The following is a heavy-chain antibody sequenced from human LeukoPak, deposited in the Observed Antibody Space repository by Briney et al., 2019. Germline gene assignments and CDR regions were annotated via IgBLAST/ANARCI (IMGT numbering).Heavy chain of an antibody. CDR1: GGSFSGYY. V-gene: IGHV4-34*09. CDR3: ARVRLGFLETKTRDAFDI. J-gene: IGHJ3*02. Sequence: SETLSLTCAVYGGSFSGYYWSWIRQPPGKGLEWIGEINHSGSTYYNPSLKSRVTISVDTSKNQFSLKLSSVTAADTAVYYCARVRLGFLETKTRDAFDIWGQGTMVTVSS. D-gene: IGHD3-3*01. CDR2: INHSGST.